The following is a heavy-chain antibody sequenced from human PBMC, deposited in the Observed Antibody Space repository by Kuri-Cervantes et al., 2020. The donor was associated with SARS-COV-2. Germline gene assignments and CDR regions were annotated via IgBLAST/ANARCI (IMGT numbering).Heavy chain of an antibody. CDR2: INPYDGWT. CDR3: ARDGGVEMATITD. CDR1: GYTFTSYY. J-gene: IGHJ4*02. Sequence: ASVKVSCKSSGYTFTSYYIHWVRQAPGQGLEWMAIINPYDGWTKYAQKFQGRVTMTRDTSTSTVYMELSSLRSEDTAVYYCARDGGVEMATITDWGQGTRVTVSS. V-gene: IGHV1-46*01. D-gene: IGHD5-24*01.